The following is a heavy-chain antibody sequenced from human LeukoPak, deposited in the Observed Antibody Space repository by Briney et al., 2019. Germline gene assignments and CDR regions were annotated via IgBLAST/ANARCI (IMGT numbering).Heavy chain of an antibody. CDR3: ASEYCSGGSCYFDY. D-gene: IGHD2-15*01. CDR1: GYTFTTYY. V-gene: IGHV1-2*02. J-gene: IGHJ4*02. CDR2: INPNSGGT. Sequence: ASVKVSCKASGYTFTTYYMHWVRQAPGQGLEWMGWINPNSGGTNYAQKFQGRVTMTRDTSISTAYMELSRLRSDDTAVYYCASEYCSGGSCYFDYWGQGTLVTVSS.